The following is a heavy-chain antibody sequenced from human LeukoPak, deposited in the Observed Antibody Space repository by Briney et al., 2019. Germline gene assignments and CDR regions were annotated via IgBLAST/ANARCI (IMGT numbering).Heavy chain of an antibody. CDR3: ARVGSGSLDY. V-gene: IGHV4-59*07. Sequence: SDTLSLTCTVSGCSISTYYWSWIRQPPGKGLEWIGYIYYSGNTNCNPSLKSRVTILIDTSKNQFSLKLTSVTAADTAVYYCARVGSGSLDYWGQGTLVTVSS. D-gene: IGHD3-10*01. CDR1: GCSISTYY. J-gene: IGHJ4*02. CDR2: IYYSGNT.